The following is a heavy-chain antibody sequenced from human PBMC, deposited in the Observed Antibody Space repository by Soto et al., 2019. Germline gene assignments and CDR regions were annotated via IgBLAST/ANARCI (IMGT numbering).Heavy chain of an antibody. V-gene: IGHV3-23*01. Sequence: EVQLLESGGGLVQPGGSLRLSCAASGFTFSSYVMSWVRQAPGKGLEWVSAISGSGGSTYYADSVKGRFTISRDNSKNTLYLQMNSLRAEDTAVYYCANIVVVPAAILTRGMDVWGQGTTVTVSS. CDR2: ISGSGGST. CDR1: GFTFSSYV. D-gene: IGHD2-2*02. J-gene: IGHJ6*02. CDR3: ANIVVVPAAILTRGMDV.